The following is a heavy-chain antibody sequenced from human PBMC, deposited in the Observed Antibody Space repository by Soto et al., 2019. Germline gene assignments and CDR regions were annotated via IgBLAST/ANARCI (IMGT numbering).Heavy chain of an antibody. CDR2: INSDGSST. V-gene: IGHV3-74*01. Sequence: EVQLVEAGGGLVQPGGSQRLSCAASGFTFSTYWMHWVRQAPGKGLVWVSRINSDGSSTSYADSVKGRFSISRDNAKNTLYLQMNSLIAEDTAMYYCARVRCSGGSCRDAYDIWGKGTMVTVSS. CDR3: ARVRCSGGSCRDAYDI. J-gene: IGHJ3*02. D-gene: IGHD2-15*01. CDR1: GFTFSTYW.